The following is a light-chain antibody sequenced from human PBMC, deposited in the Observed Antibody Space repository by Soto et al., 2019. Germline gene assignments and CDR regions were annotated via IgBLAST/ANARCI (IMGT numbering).Light chain of an antibody. J-gene: IGKJ1*01. Sequence: EIVLTQSPGTLSLSPGERATLSCRASQSVSSSYLAWYQQKPGQAPRLLIYRASSRATGIPDRFSGSGSGTDFTLTISRLEPEDFAVYYCQQYGSSRAFDQGTKVEIK. CDR3: QQYGSSRA. CDR1: QSVSSSY. V-gene: IGKV3-20*01. CDR2: RAS.